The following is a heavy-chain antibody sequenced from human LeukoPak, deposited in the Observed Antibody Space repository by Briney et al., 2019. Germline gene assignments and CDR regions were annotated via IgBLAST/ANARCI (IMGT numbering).Heavy chain of an antibody. D-gene: IGHD3/OR15-3a*01. V-gene: IGHV3-11*01. CDR1: GFTFGSYD. CDR3: GTHAGRTGSDD. CDR2: ISGSGNDI. J-gene: IGHJ4*02. Sequence: GGSLRLSCTASGFTFGSYDMSWIRQAPGKGLEWVSYISGSGNDISYADSVKGRFTISRDNAKGSLYLQMNSLRAADTAVYYCGTHAGRTGSDDWGQGTLVTVSS.